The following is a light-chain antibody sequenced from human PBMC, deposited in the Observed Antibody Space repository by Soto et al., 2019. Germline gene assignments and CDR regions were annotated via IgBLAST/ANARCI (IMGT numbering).Light chain of an antibody. CDR1: QSISNW. V-gene: IGKV1-5*01. CDR3: HQYNSYSPWT. CDR2: DAS. Sequence: DIQMTQSPSTLSASVGDRVTITCRASQSISNWLAWYQQKPGKAPKLLIYDASSLGTGVPSRFSGSGSGTGFSLTISSLQPGDFATYYCHQYNSYSPWTFGQGTKVEI. J-gene: IGKJ1*01.